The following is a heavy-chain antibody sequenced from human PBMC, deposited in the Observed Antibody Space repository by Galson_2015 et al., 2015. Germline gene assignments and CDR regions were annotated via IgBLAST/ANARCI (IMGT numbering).Heavy chain of an antibody. J-gene: IGHJ4*02. Sequence: AISGDGVSSNRAAWNWIRQSPSSGLEWLGRTYYRSKWYNDYAVSVKSRITINPDTSKNQFSLQLNSVTPEDTAVYYCAREPLDGTVDYFDYWGQGTLVTVSS. V-gene: IGHV6-1*01. CDR3: AREPLDGTVDYFDY. D-gene: IGHD1-1*01. CDR2: TYYRSKWYN. CDR1: GDGVSSNRAA.